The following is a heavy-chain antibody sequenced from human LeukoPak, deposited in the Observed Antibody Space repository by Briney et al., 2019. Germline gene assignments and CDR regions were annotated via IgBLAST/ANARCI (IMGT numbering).Heavy chain of an antibody. Sequence: GGSLRLSCAASGFTFSDHYMNWVRQAAGQGLEWVGRSRNKANSYTTEYAASVKGRFTVSRDDSKTSLYLQMNSLKTEDTAVYYCVRRGSNSGNLYAEGDYWGQGTLVTVSS. CDR3: VRRGSNSGNLYAEGDY. D-gene: IGHD1-26*01. J-gene: IGHJ4*02. CDR1: GFTFSDHY. CDR2: SRNKANSYTT. V-gene: IGHV3-72*01.